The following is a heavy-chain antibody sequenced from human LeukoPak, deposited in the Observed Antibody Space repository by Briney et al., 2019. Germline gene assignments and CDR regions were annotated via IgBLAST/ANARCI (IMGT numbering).Heavy chain of an antibody. V-gene: IGHV4-59*01. J-gene: IGHJ4*02. D-gene: IGHD1-7*01. CDR3: ARDPGITGTTGEFDY. Sequence: SSETLSLTCTVSGGSISSYYWSWIRQPPGKGLEWIGCIYYSGSTNYNPSLKSRVTISVDTSKNQFSLKLSSVTAADTAVYYCARDPGITGTTGEFDYWGQGTLVTVSS. CDR2: IYYSGST. CDR1: GGSISSYY.